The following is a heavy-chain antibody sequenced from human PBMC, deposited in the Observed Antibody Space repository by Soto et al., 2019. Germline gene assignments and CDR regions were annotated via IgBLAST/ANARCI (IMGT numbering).Heavy chain of an antibody. D-gene: IGHD3-16*02. CDR2: TYYRSKWYN. CDR3: AREDFMITFGGVIVSEGAFDI. J-gene: IGHJ3*02. Sequence: KQSQTLSLTCAISGDSVSSNSAAWNWIRQSPSRGLEWLGRTYYRSKWYNDYAVSVKSRITINPDTSKNQFSLQLNSVTPEETAVYYCAREDFMITFGGVIVSEGAFDIWGQGTMVTVSS. V-gene: IGHV6-1*01. CDR1: GDSVSSNSAA.